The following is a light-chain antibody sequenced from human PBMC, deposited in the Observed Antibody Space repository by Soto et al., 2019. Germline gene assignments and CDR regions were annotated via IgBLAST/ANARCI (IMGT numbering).Light chain of an antibody. J-gene: IGKJ3*01. Sequence: DIQLTQSPSTLSASVGDRVTLTCRASQNINNWLAWYQQKPGKAPKVLIYDASSLESGVPSRFSGSGSGTEFTLTISSLQPDDFATYYCQQYDGNFVPGTKVDIK. CDR3: QQYDGN. V-gene: IGKV1-5*01. CDR1: QNINNW. CDR2: DAS.